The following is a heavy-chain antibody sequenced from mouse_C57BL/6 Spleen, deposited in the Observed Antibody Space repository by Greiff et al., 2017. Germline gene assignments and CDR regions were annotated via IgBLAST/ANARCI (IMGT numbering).Heavy chain of an antibody. Sequence: QVQLQQSGAELVKPGASVKLSCKASGYTFTSYWMHWVKQRPGQGLEWIGMIHPNSGSTNYNEKFKSKATLTVDKSSSTAYMQLSSLTSEDSAVYYCARRVTGKYFDYWGQGTTLTVSS. D-gene: IGHD4-1*01. CDR3: ARRVTGKYFDY. J-gene: IGHJ2*01. V-gene: IGHV1-64*01. CDR2: IHPNSGST. CDR1: GYTFTSYW.